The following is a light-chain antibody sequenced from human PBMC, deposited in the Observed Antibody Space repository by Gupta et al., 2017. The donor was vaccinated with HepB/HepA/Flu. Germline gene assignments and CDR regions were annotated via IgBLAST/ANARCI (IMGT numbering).Light chain of an antibody. J-gene: IGLJ1*01. CDR1: SSDVGGYNY. V-gene: IGLV2-14*03. CDR2: DVN. CDR3: SSFTSSSTYV. Sequence: QSALTQPASVSGSPGQSITLPCTGTSSDVGGYNYVSWYQQHPGKAPKLMIYDVNNRPSGVSNRFSGSKSGNTASLTISGLQAEDEADYYCSSFTSSSTYVFGTGTKVTAL.